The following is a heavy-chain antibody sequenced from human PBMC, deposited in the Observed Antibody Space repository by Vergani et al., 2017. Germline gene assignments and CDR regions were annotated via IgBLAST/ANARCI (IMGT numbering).Heavy chain of an antibody. J-gene: IGHJ4*02. V-gene: IGHV3-11*01. CDR3: ARARSLISSWISIAVAGYYFDY. Sequence: QVQLVESGGGLVKPGGSLRLSCAASGFTFSDYYMSWIRQAPGKGLEWVSYISSSGSTIYYADSVKGRFTISRDNAKTSLYLQMNSLRAEDTAVYYCARARSLISSWISIAVAGYYFDYWGQGTLVTVSS. CDR2: ISSSGSTI. D-gene: IGHD6-19*01. CDR1: GFTFSDYY.